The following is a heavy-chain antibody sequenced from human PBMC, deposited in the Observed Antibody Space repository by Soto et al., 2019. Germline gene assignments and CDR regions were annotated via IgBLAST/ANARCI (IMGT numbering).Heavy chain of an antibody. CDR1: GFTFSDFD. J-gene: IGHJ6*02. D-gene: IGHD1-26*01. CDR2: ITSNSVYV. V-gene: IGHV3-21*01. CDR3: ARDLSGGNFYYHGLDV. Sequence: EVQLVESGGGLVKPGGSLRLSCAVSGFTFSDFDMTWVRQAPGKGLEWVSSITSNSVYVYYADSLKGRFTISRDNSQSSLYLQMNSLRADDMAVYYCARDLSGGNFYYHGLDVWGQGTTVTVSS.